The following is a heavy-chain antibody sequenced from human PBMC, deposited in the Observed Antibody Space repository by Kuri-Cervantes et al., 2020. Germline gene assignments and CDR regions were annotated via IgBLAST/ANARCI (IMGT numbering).Heavy chain of an antibody. Sequence: SETLSLTCTVSGGSISSYYWSWIRQPPGKGLEWIGYIYYSGSTNHNPSLKSRVTISVDTSKNQFSLKLSSVTAADTAVYYCTRARYCSSTSCYGIDTYYYYYGMDVWGQGTTVTVSS. V-gene: IGHV4-59*01. CDR3: TRARYCSSTSCYGIDTYYYYYGMDV. D-gene: IGHD2-2*01. CDR1: GGSISSYY. CDR2: IYYSGST. J-gene: IGHJ6*02.